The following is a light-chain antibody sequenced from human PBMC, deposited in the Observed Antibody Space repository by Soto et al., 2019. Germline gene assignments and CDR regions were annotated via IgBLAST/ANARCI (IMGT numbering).Light chain of an antibody. V-gene: IGLV3-21*04. Sequence: SYELTLPPSVSVAPGKTARITCGGNNIGSKSVHWYQQKPGQAPGLVIYYDSDRPSGIPERFSGSNSGNTATLTISRVEAGDEADYYCQVWDTSSDHVVFGGGTKLTVL. CDR2: YDS. CDR3: QVWDTSSDHVV. J-gene: IGLJ2*01. CDR1: NIGSKS.